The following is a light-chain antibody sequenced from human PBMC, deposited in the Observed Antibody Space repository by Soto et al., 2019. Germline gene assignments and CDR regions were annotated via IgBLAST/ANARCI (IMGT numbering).Light chain of an antibody. V-gene: IGKV3-20*01. J-gene: IGKJ1*01. Sequence: EIVLTQSPGTLSLSPGERATLSCRASQSVSSSYLAWYQQKPGQAPRLLIYGASSRATGIPDRFSGSGSGTDFTLTISRLEPEDFAVYYCQQYGSSPPEATFGQVTKVEIK. CDR1: QSVSSSY. CDR2: GAS. CDR3: QQYGSSPPEAT.